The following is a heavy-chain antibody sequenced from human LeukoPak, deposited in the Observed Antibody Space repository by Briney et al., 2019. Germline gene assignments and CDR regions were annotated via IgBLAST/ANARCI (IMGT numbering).Heavy chain of an antibody. D-gene: IGHD1-26*01. CDR1: GFTFDDYA. J-gene: IGHJ4*02. CDR2: ISWNSGSI. V-gene: IGHV3-9*01. Sequence: GGSLRLSCAASGFTFDDYAMHWVRQAPGKGLEWVSGISWNSGSIGYADSVKGRFTISRDNAKNSLYLQMNSLRAEDTALYYCAKEEWELRSRHYDYWGQGTLVTVSS. CDR3: AKEEWELRSRHYDY.